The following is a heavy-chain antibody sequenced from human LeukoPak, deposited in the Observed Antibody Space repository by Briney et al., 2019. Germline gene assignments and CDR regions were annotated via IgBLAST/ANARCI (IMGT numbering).Heavy chain of an antibody. CDR1: GSTFSDYW. D-gene: IGHD5-12*01. V-gene: IGHV3-7*01. J-gene: IGHJ4*02. CDR2: IETDGDQK. CDR3: ARDIPSGFYTPDY. Sequence: AGGSLRLSCVASGSTFSDYWMSWVRQAPGMGLEWVANIETDGDQKNYVDSVKGRFTISRDNAKNILYLQMNSLGDEDTAVYYCARDIPSGFYTPDYWGQGTLVTVSS.